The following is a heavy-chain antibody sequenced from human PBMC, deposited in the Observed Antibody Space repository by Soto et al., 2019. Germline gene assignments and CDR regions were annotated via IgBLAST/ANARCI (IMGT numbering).Heavy chain of an antibody. D-gene: IGHD6-13*01. J-gene: IGHJ3*02. V-gene: IGHV3-74*01. Sequence: GGSLRLSCAASGFTFSSYWMHWVRQAPGKGLVWVSRINSDGSSTSYADSVKGRFTISRDNAKNTLYLQMNSLRAEDTAVYYCASHDRGQQLVAFDIWGQGTMVTVSS. CDR1: GFTFSSYW. CDR2: INSDGSST. CDR3: ASHDRGQQLVAFDI.